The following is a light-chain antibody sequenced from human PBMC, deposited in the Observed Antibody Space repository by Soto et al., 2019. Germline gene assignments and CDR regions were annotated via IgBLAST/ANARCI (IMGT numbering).Light chain of an antibody. CDR1: QSVGSSY. V-gene: IGKV3-20*01. Sequence: EIVLTQSPGTLSLSPGERATLSCRASQSVGSSYLAGYQQKPGQAPRLLIYGASSRATGIPDRFSGSGYGTDFTLTISRLEPEDFAVYYCQQYGSSPQTFGQGTKVEIK. CDR3: QQYGSSPQT. J-gene: IGKJ1*01. CDR2: GAS.